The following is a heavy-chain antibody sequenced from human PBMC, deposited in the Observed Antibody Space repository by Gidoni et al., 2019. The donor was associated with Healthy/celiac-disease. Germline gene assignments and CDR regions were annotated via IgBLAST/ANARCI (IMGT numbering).Heavy chain of an antibody. CDR1: GGSFSGYY. D-gene: IGHD1-7*01. CDR3: ARGRRVWNWNYGGNYYYYGMDV. J-gene: IGHJ6*02. V-gene: IGHV4-34*01. CDR2: INHSGST. Sequence: QVPLQQWGAGLLKPSETLSLTCAVYGGSFSGYYWSWIRQPPGKGLEWIGEINHSGSTNYNPSLKSRVTISVDTSKNQFSLKLSSVTAADTAVYYCARGRRVWNWNYGGNYYYYGMDVWGQGTTVTVSS.